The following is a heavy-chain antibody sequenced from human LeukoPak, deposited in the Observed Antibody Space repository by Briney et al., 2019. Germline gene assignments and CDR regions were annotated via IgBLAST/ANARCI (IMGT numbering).Heavy chain of an antibody. CDR1: GFTFNDYA. CDR2: ISYDGSNK. CDR3: ARETGSAVGSTDFDY. J-gene: IGHJ4*02. V-gene: IGHV3-30*04. D-gene: IGHD4-17*01. Sequence: GGSLRLSCAASGFTFNDYALHWVRQAPGKGLEWVAVISYDGSNKYYADSVKGRFTISRDNSKNTLYLQMNSLRADDTAVYYCARETGSAVGSTDFDYWGQGTLVTVSS.